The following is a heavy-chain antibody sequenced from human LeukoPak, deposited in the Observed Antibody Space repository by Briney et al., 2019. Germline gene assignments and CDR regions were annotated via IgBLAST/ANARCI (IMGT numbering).Heavy chain of an antibody. CDR3: ARANFEVSGGAYYYYYLAV. Sequence: PGGSLRLSCAASGFTFDDYGMTSVRQAPGKGLEWVSGINWNGGTTCYADSVRGRFTISRDNAKNSLYLQMNSLRAEDTALYYCARANFEVSGGAYYYYYLAVWGKGTTVTVSS. D-gene: IGHD3-9*01. J-gene: IGHJ6*03. CDR2: INWNGGTT. V-gene: IGHV3-20*04. CDR1: GFTFDDYG.